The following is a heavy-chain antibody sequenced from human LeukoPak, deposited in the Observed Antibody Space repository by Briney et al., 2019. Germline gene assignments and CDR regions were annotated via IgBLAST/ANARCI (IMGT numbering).Heavy chain of an antibody. Sequence: GSLRLSCAASGFTFDNYAMSWVRQAPGKGLEWVSTIRSNGDTTYYADSVKGRFTISRDNSKNTLYLQMNGLRADDTAVYYCAKDHPPLTVVVSHFNYWGQGTLVSVSS. CDR1: GFTFDNYA. J-gene: IGHJ4*02. D-gene: IGHD2-15*01. V-gene: IGHV3-23*01. CDR2: IRSNGDTT. CDR3: AKDHPPLTVVVSHFNY.